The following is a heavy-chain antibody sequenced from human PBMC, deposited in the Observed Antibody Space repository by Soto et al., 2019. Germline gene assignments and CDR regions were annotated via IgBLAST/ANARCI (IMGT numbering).Heavy chain of an antibody. CDR2: ISYDESNK. V-gene: IGHV3-30*18. CDR1: GFTFSSYG. CDR3: AKDWGDGSGSGGY. D-gene: IGHD3-10*01. Sequence: QVQLVESGGGVVQPGRSLRLSCAASGFTFSSYGMHWVRQAPGKGLEWVAVISYDESNKYYADSVKGRFTISRDNSKNTLYLQMNSLRAEDTAVYYCAKDWGDGSGSGGYWGQGTLVTVSS. J-gene: IGHJ4*02.